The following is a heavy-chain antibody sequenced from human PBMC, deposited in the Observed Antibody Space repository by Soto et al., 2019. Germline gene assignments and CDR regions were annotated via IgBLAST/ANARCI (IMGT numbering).Heavy chain of an antibody. Sequence: EVQLLESGGGLVQPGGSLRLSCAASGFTFSSYAMSWVRQAPGKGLEWVSAVSGSGGSTYYAYSVKGRFTISRDKSKNTMYLQMTSLRAEDTAVYYCAKLGYCSGGSCYVPYYYGMDVWGPGTPVTVSS. V-gene: IGHV3-23*01. CDR2: VSGSGGST. CDR3: AKLGYCSGGSCYVPYYYGMDV. CDR1: GFTFSSYA. D-gene: IGHD2-15*01. J-gene: IGHJ6*02.